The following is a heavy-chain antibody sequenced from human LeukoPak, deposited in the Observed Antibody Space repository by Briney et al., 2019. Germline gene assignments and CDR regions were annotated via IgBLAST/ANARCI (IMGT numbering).Heavy chain of an antibody. Sequence: GGSLRLSCAASGFTFSDYYMSWIRPAPGKGLEWGSYISSSGSTIYYADSVKGRFTISRDNAKNSLYLQMNSLRDEDTAVYYCAREPGYSYGFDAFDIWGQGTMVTVSS. J-gene: IGHJ3*02. CDR1: GFTFSDYY. V-gene: IGHV3-11*04. CDR2: ISSSGSTI. D-gene: IGHD5-18*01. CDR3: AREPGYSYGFDAFDI.